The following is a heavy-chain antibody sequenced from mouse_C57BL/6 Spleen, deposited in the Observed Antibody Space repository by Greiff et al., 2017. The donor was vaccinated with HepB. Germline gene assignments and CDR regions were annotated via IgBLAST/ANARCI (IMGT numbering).Heavy chain of an antibody. V-gene: IGHV1-64*01. Sequence: VQLQQSGAELVKPGASVKLSCKASGYTFTSYWMHWVKQRPGQGLEWIGMIHPNSGSTNYNEKFKSKATLTVDKSSSTAYMQLSSLTSEDSAVYDCARSWDYDGAYLGQGTLVTVSA. CDR3: ARSWDYDGAY. J-gene: IGHJ3*01. CDR2: IHPNSGST. D-gene: IGHD2-4*01. CDR1: GYTFTSYW.